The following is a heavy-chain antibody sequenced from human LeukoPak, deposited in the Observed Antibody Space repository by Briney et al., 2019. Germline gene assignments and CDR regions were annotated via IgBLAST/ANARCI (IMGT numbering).Heavy chain of an antibody. CDR1: GFTFSSYE. CDR2: ISSSGSTI. CDR3: ARCEALRGVLFDY. J-gene: IGHJ4*02. Sequence: GGSLRLSCAASGFTFSSYEMNWVRQAPGKGLEWVSYISSSGSTIYYADSVKGRFTISRDNAKNSLYLQMNSLRAEDTAVYYCARCEALRGVLFDYWGQGTLVTVSS. D-gene: IGHD3-10*01. V-gene: IGHV3-48*03.